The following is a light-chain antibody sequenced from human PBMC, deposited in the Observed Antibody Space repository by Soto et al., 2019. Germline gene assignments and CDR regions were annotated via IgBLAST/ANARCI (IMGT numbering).Light chain of an antibody. CDR3: SSYSSGNTYV. V-gene: IGLV2-14*01. J-gene: IGLJ1*01. Sequence: QSALTQPASVSASPGQSIIISCTGTSSDVGGYNYVSWYQQHPGKAPKLMIYDVSNRPSGVSNRFSGSKSGNTASLTISGLQAEDEADYYCSSYSSGNTYVFGTGTKVTVL. CDR1: SSDVGGYNY. CDR2: DVS.